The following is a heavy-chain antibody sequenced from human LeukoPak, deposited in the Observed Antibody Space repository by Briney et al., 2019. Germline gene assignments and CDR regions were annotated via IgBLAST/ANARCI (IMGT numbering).Heavy chain of an antibody. CDR1: RGSITPYY. CDR3: ARHGDYYGSGSRY. J-gene: IGHJ4*02. V-gene: IGHV4-4*07. CDR2: IFTSGIMSGNT. Sequence: PSETLSLTCTVSRGSITPYYWTWIRQPPGKGLEWIGRIFTSGIMSGNTNYNPSLESRVTMSVDASKNQFSLKLSSVTAADTAVYYCARHGDYYGSGSRYWGQGTLVTVSS. D-gene: IGHD3-10*01.